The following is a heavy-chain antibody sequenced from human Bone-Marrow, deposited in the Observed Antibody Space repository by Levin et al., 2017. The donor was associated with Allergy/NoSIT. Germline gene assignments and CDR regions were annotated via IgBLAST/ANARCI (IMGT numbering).Heavy chain of an antibody. V-gene: IGHV7-4-1*02. D-gene: IGHD6-13*01. CDR1: GYTFTSYA. CDR3: ARGSRAAAGIRYYFDY. Sequence: ASVKVSCKASGYTFTSYAMNWVRQAPGQGLEWMGWINTNTGNPTYAQGFTGRFVFSLDTSVSTAYLQISSLKAEDTAVYYCARGSRAAAGIRYYFDYWGQGTLVTVSS. J-gene: IGHJ4*02. CDR2: INTNTGNP.